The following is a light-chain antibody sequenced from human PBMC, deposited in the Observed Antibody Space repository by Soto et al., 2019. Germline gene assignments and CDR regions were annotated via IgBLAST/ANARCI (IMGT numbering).Light chain of an antibody. J-gene: IGKJ3*01. V-gene: IGKV1-33*01. Sequence: DIQMTQSPSSLSASVGDTVTITCQASQDITNHLNWYQQKPGKAPNLLIYDASHLETGVPSRFSGSGSGTYFTLTISSLQPEDIATYYCQKSDDVPQFGPGTKVDF. CDR2: DAS. CDR1: QDITNH. CDR3: QKSDDVPQ.